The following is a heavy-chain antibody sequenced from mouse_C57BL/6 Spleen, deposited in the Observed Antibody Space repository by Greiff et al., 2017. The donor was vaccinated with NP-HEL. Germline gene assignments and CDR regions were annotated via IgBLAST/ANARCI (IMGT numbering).Heavy chain of an antibody. CDR1: GYTFTSYW. D-gene: IGHD2-3*01. CDR3: ARSYDGSWFAY. Sequence: VQLQQPGAELVRPGSSVKLSCKASGYTFTSYWMDWVKQRPGQGLEWIGNIYPSDSETHYNQKFKDKATLTVDKSSSTAYMQLSSLTSEDSAVYYCARSYDGSWFAYWGQGTLVTVSA. CDR2: IYPSDSET. J-gene: IGHJ3*01. V-gene: IGHV1-61*01.